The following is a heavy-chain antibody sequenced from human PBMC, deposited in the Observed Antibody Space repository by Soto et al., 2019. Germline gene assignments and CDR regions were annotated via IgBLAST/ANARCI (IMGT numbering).Heavy chain of an antibody. D-gene: IGHD4-17*01. J-gene: IGHJ4*02. V-gene: IGHV4-59*01. CDR1: GGSISSYY. CDR2: IYYSGST. Sequence: SETLSLTCTVSGGSISSYYWSWIRQPPGKGLEWIGYIYYSGSTNYNPSLKSRVTISVDTSKNQFSLKLSSVTAADTAVYYCAREGGPDYGDYSYDYWGQGTLVTVSS. CDR3: AREGGPDYGDYSYDY.